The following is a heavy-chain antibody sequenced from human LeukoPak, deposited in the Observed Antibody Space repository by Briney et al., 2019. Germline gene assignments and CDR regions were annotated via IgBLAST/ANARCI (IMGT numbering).Heavy chain of an antibody. V-gene: IGHV4-39*07. Sequence: SETLSLTCTVSGGSISSSSYYWGWIRQPPGKGLEWIGSIYYSGSTYYNPSLKSRVTTSVDTSKNQFSLKLSSVTAADTAVYYCASHGYCTNTSCSTRLNYWGQGTLVTVSS. CDR3: ASHGYCTNTSCSTRLNY. J-gene: IGHJ4*02. CDR2: IYYSGST. CDR1: GGSISSSSYY. D-gene: IGHD2-2*01.